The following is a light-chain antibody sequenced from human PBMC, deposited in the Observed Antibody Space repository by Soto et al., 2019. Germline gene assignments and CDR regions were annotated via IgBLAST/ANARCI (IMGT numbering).Light chain of an antibody. V-gene: IGKV3-20*01. CDR1: QSIPNNY. CDR2: DAS. J-gene: IGKJ1*01. Sequence: EIVXXXXPXXXSXXXGEXATLSCRASQSIPNNYLAWYQQKPGQAPRLLIDDASRRATGIPDRFSGSGSGTDFTLTISRLEPEDFAVYYCQQCATSPLTFGQGTKVEIK. CDR3: QQCATSPLT.